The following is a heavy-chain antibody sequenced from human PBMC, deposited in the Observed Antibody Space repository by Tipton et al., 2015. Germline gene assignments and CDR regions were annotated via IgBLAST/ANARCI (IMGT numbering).Heavy chain of an antibody. D-gene: IGHD3-10*01. CDR1: GYTFTGYY. V-gene: IGHV1-46*01. CDR3: ARGWFGESLNSGDY. Sequence: QLVQSGAEVKKPGASVKVSCKTSGYTFTGYYMHWVRQAPGQGLEWMGVINPTYNNATYAQKFEGRVSMTRDTSTRTLYMELSSLRSDDTAVYFCARGWFGESLNSGDYWGQGTLVTVSS. CDR2: INPTYNNA. J-gene: IGHJ4*02.